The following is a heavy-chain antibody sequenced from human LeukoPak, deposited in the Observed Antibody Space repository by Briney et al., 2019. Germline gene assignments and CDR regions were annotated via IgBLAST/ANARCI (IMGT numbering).Heavy chain of an antibody. D-gene: IGHD1-26*01. CDR2: INAGNGNT. Sequence: ASVKVSCKASGYTFTSYAMHWVRQAPGQRLEWMGWINAGNGNTKYSQKFQGRVTITRDTSASTAYMELSSLRSEDTAVYYCATDSTLWELLTYWGQGTLVTVSS. V-gene: IGHV1-3*01. CDR1: GYTFTSYA. CDR3: ATDSTLWELLTY. J-gene: IGHJ4*02.